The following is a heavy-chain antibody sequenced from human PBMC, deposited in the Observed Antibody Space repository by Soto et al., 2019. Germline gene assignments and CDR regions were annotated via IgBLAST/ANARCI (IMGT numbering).Heavy chain of an antibody. V-gene: IGHV3-74*01. CDR1: GFTFSSYW. CDR2: ISSDESTT. D-gene: IGHD6-19*01. Sequence: EVQLVESGGGLLQPGGSLRLSCAASGFTFSSYWMHWVRQVPGKGLVWVSRISSDESTTNYADSVKGRFTISRDNAKNTLYLQMNSLAAGDTAVYCCVRASSAWPPYFDYWGQGALVTVSS. J-gene: IGHJ4*02. CDR3: VRASSAWPPYFDY.